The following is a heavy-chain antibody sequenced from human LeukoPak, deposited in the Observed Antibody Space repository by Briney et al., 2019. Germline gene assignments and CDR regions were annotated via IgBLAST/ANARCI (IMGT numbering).Heavy chain of an antibody. CDR1: GYTFTSHY. V-gene: IGHV1-46*01. CDR3: ARDDSAYDFWSGYYHFDY. Sequence: ASVKVSCKASGYTFTSHYMHWVRQAPGQGLEWMGIINPSGGSTSYAQKFQGRVTMTRDTSTSTVYMELSSLRSEDTAVYYCARDDSAYDFWSGYYHFDYWGQGTLVTVSS. J-gene: IGHJ4*02. CDR2: INPSGGST. D-gene: IGHD3-3*01.